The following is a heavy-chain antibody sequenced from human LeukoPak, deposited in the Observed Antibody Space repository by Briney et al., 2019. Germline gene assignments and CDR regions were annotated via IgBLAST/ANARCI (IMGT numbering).Heavy chain of an antibody. J-gene: IGHJ4*02. CDR3: ARHSSYYYESSGYKN. V-gene: IGHV4-39*01. D-gene: IGHD3-22*01. CDR2: IYYSGST. Sequence: PSETLSLTCTVSGGSMSSSSFYWDWIRQPPGKGLEWIGSIYYSGSTYYNPSLKSRFTISVDSSKNQFSLRLSSVTAPDTAVYYCARHSSYYYESSGYKNWGQGTLVTVSS. CDR1: GGSMSSSSFY.